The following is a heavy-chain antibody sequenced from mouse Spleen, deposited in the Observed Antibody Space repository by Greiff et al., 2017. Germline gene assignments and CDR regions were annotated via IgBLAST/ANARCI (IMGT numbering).Heavy chain of an antibody. CDR2: ISSGSSTI. CDR3: ARSIYDWASFDY. D-gene: IGHD2-4*01. CDR1: GFTFSSFG. Sequence: EVKLMESGGGLVQPGGSRKLSCAASGFTFSSFGMHWVRQAPEKGLEWVAYISSGSSTIYYADTVKGRFTISRDNPKNTLFLQMTSLRSEDTAMYYCARSIYDWASFDYWGQGTTLTVSS. V-gene: IGHV5-17*02. J-gene: IGHJ2*01.